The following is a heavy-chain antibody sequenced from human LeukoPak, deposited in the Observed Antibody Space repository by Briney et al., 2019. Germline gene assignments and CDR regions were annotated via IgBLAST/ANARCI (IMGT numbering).Heavy chain of an antibody. D-gene: IGHD2-2*01. CDR1: GFTLNSHA. CDR3: AKGLAATPY. J-gene: IGHJ4*02. Sequence: PGGSLRLSCEASGFTLNSHAMTWVRQAPGKGLEWVSSITGSGGRTYYADSVKGRFTISRDTSKNTLYLQMNSLTAEDTAVYYCAKGLAATPYWGQGTLVNVSS. CDR2: ITGSGGRT. V-gene: IGHV3-23*01.